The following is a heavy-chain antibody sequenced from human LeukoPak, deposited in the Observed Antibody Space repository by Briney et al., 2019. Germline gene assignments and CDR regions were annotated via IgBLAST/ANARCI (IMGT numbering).Heavy chain of an antibody. CDR2: MNPNSGNT. J-gene: IGHJ6*03. CDR3: ARDGVTMVRGVIRTYYYYYMDV. Sequence: ASVKVSCKASGYTFTGYYMHWVRQAPGQGLEWMGWMNPNSGNTGYAQKFQGRVTMTRNTSISTAYMELSSLRSEDTAVYYCARDGVTMVRGVIRTYYYYYMDVWGKGTTVTISS. V-gene: IGHV1-8*02. CDR1: GYTFTGYY. D-gene: IGHD3-10*01.